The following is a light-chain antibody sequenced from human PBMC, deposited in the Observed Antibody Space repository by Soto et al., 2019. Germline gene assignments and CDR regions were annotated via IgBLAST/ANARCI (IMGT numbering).Light chain of an antibody. J-gene: IGLJ2*01. CDR2: QDS. V-gene: IGLV3-1*01. CDR3: QAWDSSIHVV. Sequence: SYELTQPPSVSVSPGQTASITCSGDKLGDKYACWYQQKPGQSPVLVIYQDSNRPSGIPERFSGSNSGNTATLTISGTQAMDEADYYCQAWDSSIHVVFGGGTKLTVL. CDR1: KLGDKY.